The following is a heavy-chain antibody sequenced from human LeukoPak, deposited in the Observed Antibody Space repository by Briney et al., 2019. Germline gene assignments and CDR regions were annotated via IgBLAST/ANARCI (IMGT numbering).Heavy chain of an antibody. Sequence: PGGSLRLSCVASGFSFSNYWMSWVRQAPGKGPEWVASIKQDGSEKSYVDSVKGRFTISKDNAKNSLYLQMNSLRAEDTAVYYCAREDHSKYEYWGQGTLVTVSS. J-gene: IGHJ4*02. CDR2: IKQDGSEK. D-gene: IGHD4-11*01. CDR1: GFSFSNYW. CDR3: AREDHSKYEY. V-gene: IGHV3-7*01.